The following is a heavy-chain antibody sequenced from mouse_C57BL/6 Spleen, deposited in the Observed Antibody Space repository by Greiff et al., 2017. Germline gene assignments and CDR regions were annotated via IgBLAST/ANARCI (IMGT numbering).Heavy chain of an antibody. D-gene: IGHD2-3*01. J-gene: IGHJ2*01. CDR3: ARCGYYDY. CDR1: GYTFPSYW. Sequence: QVQLQQPGAELVKPGASVTLSCKASGYTFPSYWMQWVKQRPGQGLEWLGEIDPSDSYTNYNQKFKGKATLTVDTSSSTAYMQLSSLTSEDSAVYYCARCGYYDYWGQGTTLTVSS. V-gene: IGHV1-50*01. CDR2: IDPSDSYT.